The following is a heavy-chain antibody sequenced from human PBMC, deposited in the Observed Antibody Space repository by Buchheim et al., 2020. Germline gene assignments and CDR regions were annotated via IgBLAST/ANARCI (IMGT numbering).Heavy chain of an antibody. J-gene: IGHJ6*02. Sequence: QVQLQESGPGLVKPSPTLSLTCTVSGGSISSGSYYWSWIRQPAGKGLEWIGRIYTSGSTNYNPSLKSRVTMSVDTSNNQFSLKLSSVTAADTAVYYCARGRIQLWYYGMDVWGQGTT. CDR3: ARGRIQLWYYGMDV. CDR1: GGSISSGSYY. CDR2: IYTSGST. V-gene: IGHV4-61*02. D-gene: IGHD5-18*01.